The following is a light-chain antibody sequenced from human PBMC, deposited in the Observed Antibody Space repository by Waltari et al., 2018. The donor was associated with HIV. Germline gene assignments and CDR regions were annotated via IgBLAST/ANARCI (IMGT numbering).Light chain of an antibody. Sequence: QSALTQPPFVSWSPGQPVTIPCPGTSCYLRHYDYVSWYHQHPAESTKLMIYNVTQRPSGVPDRFSGSKSGDTASLTISGLQAEDEADYFCCSYAGLYTYVFGTGTKVTVL. CDR3: CSYAGLYTYV. V-gene: IGLV2-11*01. CDR2: NVT. J-gene: IGLJ1*01. CDR1: SCYLRHYDY.